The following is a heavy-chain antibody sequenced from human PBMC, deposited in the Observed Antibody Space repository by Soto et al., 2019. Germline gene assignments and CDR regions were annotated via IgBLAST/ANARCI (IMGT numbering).Heavy chain of an antibody. Sequence: GGSLRLSCAASGFTFSSYSMNWVRQAPGKGLEWFSYISSSSSTIYYADSVKGRFTISRDNAKNSLYLQMNSLRDEDTAVYYCARDKSRSSGWSHYYYYGMDVWGQGTTVTVSS. CDR2: ISSSSSTI. D-gene: IGHD6-19*01. V-gene: IGHV3-48*02. J-gene: IGHJ6*02. CDR3: ARDKSRSSGWSHYYYYGMDV. CDR1: GFTFSSYS.